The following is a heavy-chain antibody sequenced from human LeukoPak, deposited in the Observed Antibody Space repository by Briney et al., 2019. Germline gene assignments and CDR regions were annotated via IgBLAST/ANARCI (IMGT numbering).Heavy chain of an antibody. CDR3: ARRAANYYGMDV. CDR1: GGSINSYY. D-gene: IGHD6-13*01. J-gene: IGHJ6*02. V-gene: IGHV4-4*07. CDR2: ISTSGRT. Sequence: SETLSLTCTVSGGSINSYYWSWIRQSAEKGLEWIGHISTSGRTNYNPSLKSRVTMSVDTSKNQFSLKLSFVTAADTAVYYCARRAANYYGMDVWGQGTTVTVSS.